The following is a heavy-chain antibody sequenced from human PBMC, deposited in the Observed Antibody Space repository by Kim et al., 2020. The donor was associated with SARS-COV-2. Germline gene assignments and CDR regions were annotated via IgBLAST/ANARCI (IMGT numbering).Heavy chain of an antibody. V-gene: IGHV4-34*01. D-gene: IGHD3-16*01. J-gene: IGHJ4*01. CDR1: DGMNF. CDR2: SSPGGYT. Sequence: SETLSLTCEVYDGMNFWSWIRQSPGRGLEWIGESSPGGYTNYNPSLRGRVTIGVETSKTQLSLKLTSVIAADTAVYYCARNFYFPGGLPGGSPFFEYWG. CDR3: ARNFYFPGGLPGGSPFFEY.